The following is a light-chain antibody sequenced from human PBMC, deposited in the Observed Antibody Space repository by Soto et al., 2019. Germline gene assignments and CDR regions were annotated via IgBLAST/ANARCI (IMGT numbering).Light chain of an antibody. CDR1: QGVTTN. CDR2: DVS. J-gene: IGKJ5*01. V-gene: IGKV3-15*01. Sequence: EIVMTQSPAALSVSPGERATLSCRAGQGVTTNFAWYQQKSGQSPRLLIYDVSIRATGVPARFSSTGSETDFTLTISGLQSEDSAVYFCQQYNNWPFSSGQGTRLEIK. CDR3: QQYNNWPFS.